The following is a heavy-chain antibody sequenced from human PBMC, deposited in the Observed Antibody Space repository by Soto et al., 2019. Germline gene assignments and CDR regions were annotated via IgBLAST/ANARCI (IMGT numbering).Heavy chain of an antibody. J-gene: IGHJ6*02. Sequence: PGESLKISCKGSGYSFTSYWIGWVRQMPGKGLEWMGIIYPGDSDTRYSPSFQGQVTISADKSISTAYPQWSSLKASDTAMYYCARHVAVVTPRGDYGMDVWGQGTTVTVSS. V-gene: IGHV5-51*01. CDR3: ARHVAVVTPRGDYGMDV. CDR1: GYSFTSYW. CDR2: IYPGDSDT. D-gene: IGHD2-15*01.